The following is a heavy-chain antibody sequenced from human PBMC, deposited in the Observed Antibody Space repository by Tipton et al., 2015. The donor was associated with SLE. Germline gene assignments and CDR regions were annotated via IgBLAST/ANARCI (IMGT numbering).Heavy chain of an antibody. V-gene: IGHV4-38-2*01. D-gene: IGHD1-26*01. CDR3: ARGAHRGDWFDP. CDR1: GSSISSGYY. Sequence: TLSLTCDVSGSSISSGYYWGWIRQPPGKGLEWIANIYHSGDTYYNPSLKSRVAVSVDTSKSQFFLKVNSATATDTATYYCARGAHRGDWFDPWSQGTLVTVSS. J-gene: IGHJ5*02. CDR2: IYHSGDT.